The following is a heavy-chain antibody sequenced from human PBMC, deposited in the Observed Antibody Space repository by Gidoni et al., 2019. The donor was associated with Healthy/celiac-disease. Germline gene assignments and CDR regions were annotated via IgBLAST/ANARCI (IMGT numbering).Heavy chain of an antibody. Sequence: EVQLLESGGGLVQPGGSLRLSCAASGFTFSSYASSWVRQAAGKGLEWVSASSGSGGSTYYADSVKGRFTISRDNSKNTLYLQMNSLRAEDTAVYYCAKITMIVVVIAFDYWGQGTLVTVSS. J-gene: IGHJ4*02. CDR3: AKITMIVVVIAFDY. CDR2: SSGSGGST. V-gene: IGHV3-23*01. CDR1: GFTFSSYA. D-gene: IGHD3-22*01.